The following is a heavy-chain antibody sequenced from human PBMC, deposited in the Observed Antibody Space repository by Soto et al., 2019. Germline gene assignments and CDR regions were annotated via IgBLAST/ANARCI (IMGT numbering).Heavy chain of an antibody. D-gene: IGHD3-22*01. V-gene: IGHV1-69*06. Sequence: SVKVSCKASGVTFSSYAISWVRQAPGQGLEWMGGIIPIFGTANYAQKFQGRVTITADKSTSTAYMELSSLRSEDTAVYYCAREGIYYDSSGYYLGYWGQGTLVTVSS. CDR1: GVTFSSYA. CDR2: IIPIFGTA. J-gene: IGHJ4*02. CDR3: AREGIYYDSSGYYLGY.